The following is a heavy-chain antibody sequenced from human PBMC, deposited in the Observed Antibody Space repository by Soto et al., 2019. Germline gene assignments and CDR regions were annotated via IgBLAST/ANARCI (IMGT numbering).Heavy chain of an antibody. CDR2: IYHSGST. CDR3: ARLNPGWNYPAVNVWFDP. D-gene: IGHD1-7*01. V-gene: IGHV4-30-2*01. Sequence: QLQLQESGSGLVKPSQTLSLTCAVSGGSISSGGYSWSWIRQPPGKGLEWIGYIYHSGSTYYNPSLKCRVTISVDRSKNQFSLKLSSVTAADTAVYYCARLNPGWNYPAVNVWFDPWGQGTLVTVSS. CDR1: GGSISSGGYS. J-gene: IGHJ5*02.